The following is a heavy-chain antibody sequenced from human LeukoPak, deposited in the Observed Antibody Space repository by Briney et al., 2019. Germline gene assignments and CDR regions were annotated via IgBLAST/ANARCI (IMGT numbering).Heavy chain of an antibody. V-gene: IGHV3-64*01. CDR3: ARDSSLGMD. D-gene: IGHD1-26*01. Sequence: GGSLRLSCAASGFTFSTYAMYWVRQAPGKGLEYVSAISGSGVNTYYANSVKGRFTISRDNSKNTLYLQLGRLRAEDMAVYYCARDSSLGMDWGQGTLVTVSA. CDR2: ISGSGVNT. J-gene: IGHJ4*02. CDR1: GFTFSTYA.